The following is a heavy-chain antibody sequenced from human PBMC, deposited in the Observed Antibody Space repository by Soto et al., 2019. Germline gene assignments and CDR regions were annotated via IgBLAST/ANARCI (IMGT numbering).Heavy chain of an antibody. CDR2: IIPIFGTS. J-gene: IGHJ5*02. Sequence: VQSGAEVKKPGXXVKVSXXXXXXXFNNHAIXXXXXXXXXXXEWMGGIIPIFGTSNYAQKFQGRVTITADESTRTAYMELSSLRSEDTAVYYCVRGKMREMATILRDKWFDPWGQGTLVTVSS. CDR3: VRGKMREMATILRDKWFDP. V-gene: IGHV1-69*01. D-gene: IGHD5-12*01. CDR1: XXXFNNHA.